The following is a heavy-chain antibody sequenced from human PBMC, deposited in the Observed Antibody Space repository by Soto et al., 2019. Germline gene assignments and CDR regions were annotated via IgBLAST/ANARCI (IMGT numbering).Heavy chain of an antibody. J-gene: IGHJ6*03. CDR3: AREQGILTGYLMVTEYYYYYMDV. CDR2: IKQDGSEK. CDR1: GFTFSSYW. D-gene: IGHD3-9*01. Sequence: PGGSLRLSCAASGFTFSSYWMSWVRQAPGKGLEWVANIKQDGSEKYYVDSVKGRFTISRDNAKNSLYLQMNSLRAEDTAVYYCAREQGILTGYLMVTEYYYYYMDVWGKGTTVTVSS. V-gene: IGHV3-7*01.